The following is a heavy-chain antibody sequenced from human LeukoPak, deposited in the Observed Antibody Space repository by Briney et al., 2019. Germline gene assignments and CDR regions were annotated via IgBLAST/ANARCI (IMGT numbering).Heavy chain of an antibody. Sequence: KASETLSLTCSVSSGSINSYWWSWIRQPAGKGLEFIGRIYTTGMTNYNPSLKSRVSMSVDTSKNQFSLELRSVTAADTAVYFCARAGYTINSYRFDYWGQGALVTVSS. CDR3: ARAGYTINSYRFDY. J-gene: IGHJ4*02. V-gene: IGHV4-4*07. CDR1: SGSINSYW. D-gene: IGHD3-16*02. CDR2: IYTTGMT.